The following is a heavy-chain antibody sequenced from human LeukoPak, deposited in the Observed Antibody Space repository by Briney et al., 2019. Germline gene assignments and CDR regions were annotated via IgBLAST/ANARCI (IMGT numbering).Heavy chain of an antibody. CDR3: AKSTRGAVAGTRAFDI. CDR2: ISGSGGST. Sequence: PGGSLRLSCAASGFTFSSYAMSWVRQAPGKGLEWVSAISGSGGSTYYADSVKGRFTISRDNSKNTLYLQMNSLRAEDTAVYYCAKSTRGAVAGTRAFDIWGQGTMVTVSS. D-gene: IGHD6-19*01. J-gene: IGHJ3*02. CDR1: GFTFSSYA. V-gene: IGHV3-23*01.